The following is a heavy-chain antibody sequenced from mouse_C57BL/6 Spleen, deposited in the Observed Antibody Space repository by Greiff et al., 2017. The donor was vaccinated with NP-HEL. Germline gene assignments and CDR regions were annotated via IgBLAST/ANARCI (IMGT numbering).Heavy chain of an antibody. Sequence: QVQLKESGAELVKPGASVKMSCKASGYTFTTYPIEWMKQKHGKSLEWIGNFNPYSDDTKYNEKFKGKATLTAEKSSSTVYMEFSRLTYDDSAVYYCARWWDGYYDAMDDWGQGTSVTVSS. V-gene: IGHV1-47*01. J-gene: IGHJ4*01. CDR3: ARWWDGYYDAMDD. CDR1: GYTFTTYP. D-gene: IGHD1-1*02. CDR2: FNPYSDDT.